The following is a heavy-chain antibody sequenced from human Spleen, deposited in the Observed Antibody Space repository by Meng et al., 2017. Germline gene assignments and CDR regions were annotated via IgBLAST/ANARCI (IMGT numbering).Heavy chain of an antibody. CDR1: GGSISNSSYY. D-gene: IGHD4-17*01. J-gene: IGHJ4*02. CDR3: AVDYGDYYGFDY. CDR2: IYTSGST. V-gene: IGHV4-61*05. Sequence: SETLSLTCTVSGGSISNSSYYWGWIRQPPGKGLEWIGRIYTSGSTNYNPSLKSRVTISVDKSKNQFSLKLSSVTAADTAVYYCAVDYGDYYGFDYWGQGTLVTVSS.